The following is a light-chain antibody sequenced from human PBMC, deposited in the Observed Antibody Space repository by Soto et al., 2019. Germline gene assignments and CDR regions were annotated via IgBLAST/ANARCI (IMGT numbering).Light chain of an antibody. Sequence: QYLLTQPASVSGSPGQSITIACTGTSSDVGGYDYVSWYQQQPGKAPKLMIYEVRDRPSGVSSRFSGSKSGNTASLTISGLQAEDEADYYCSSYRGGSTYVSRTGTKVTVL. CDR1: SSDVGGYDY. V-gene: IGLV2-14*01. J-gene: IGLJ1*01. CDR3: SSYRGGSTYV. CDR2: EVR.